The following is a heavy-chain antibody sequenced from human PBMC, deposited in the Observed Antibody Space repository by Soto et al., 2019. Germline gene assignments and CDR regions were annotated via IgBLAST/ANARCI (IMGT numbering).Heavy chain of an antibody. CDR1: GGTFSRSG. CDR2: IVPSVDTT. D-gene: IGHD5-18*01. V-gene: IGHV1-69*18. Sequence: QVQLVQSGTEVKKPGASVKVSCKASGGTFSRSGFHWVRQAPGQGLEWMGMIVPSVDTTNYAQKFQARVKISADQFTSTVYMELRSLRSEDTAVYYCARCPQPPDTADPYAVDVWGQGTRVIVSS. CDR3: ARCPQPPDTADPYAVDV. J-gene: IGHJ6*02.